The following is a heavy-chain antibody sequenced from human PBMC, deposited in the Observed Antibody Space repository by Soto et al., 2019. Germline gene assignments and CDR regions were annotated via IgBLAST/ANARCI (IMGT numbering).Heavy chain of an antibody. V-gene: IGHV4-30-4*01. J-gene: IGHJ4*02. D-gene: IGHD3-9*01. CDR2: IYNSGNT. CDR1: GGSISDGAYY. Sequence: SETLSLTCTVSGGSISDGAYYWSWIRQPPGKGLEWIGHIYNSGNTYNNPSLRSRLTISLDTSKSQFSLKLTSVTAADTAVYYCAGLNFDILPDYYDFDIWGQGTLVTVSS. CDR3: AGLNFDILPDYYDFDI.